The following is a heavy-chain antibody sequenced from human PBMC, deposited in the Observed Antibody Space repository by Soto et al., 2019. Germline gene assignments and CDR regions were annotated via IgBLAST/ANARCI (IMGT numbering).Heavy chain of an antibody. J-gene: IGHJ4*02. CDR3: AKDRGYDSSGYYQYYFDY. V-gene: IGHV3-23*01. Sequence: PGGSLRLSCAASGFTFSSYAMSWVRQAPGKGLEWVSAISGSGGSTYYADSVKGRFTISRDNSKNTLYLQMNSLRAEDTAVYYCAKDRGYDSSGYYQYYFDYWGQGTLVTVSS. D-gene: IGHD3-22*01. CDR2: ISGSGGST. CDR1: GFTFSSYA.